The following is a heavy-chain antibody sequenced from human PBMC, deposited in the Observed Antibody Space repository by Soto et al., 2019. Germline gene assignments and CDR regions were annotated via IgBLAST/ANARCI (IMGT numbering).Heavy chain of an antibody. CDR2: IYYSGRT. J-gene: IGHJ5*02. CDR3: ARSVDT. Sequence: SETLSLTFTVSGGSISSGGYYWSWIRQHPGKGLEWIGYIYYSGRTYQNQSLKSRVTISVDTYKNQFSLKLSYATAADTAVYYCARSVDTWGQGTLVTVS. V-gene: IGHV4-31*03. CDR1: GGSISSGGYY.